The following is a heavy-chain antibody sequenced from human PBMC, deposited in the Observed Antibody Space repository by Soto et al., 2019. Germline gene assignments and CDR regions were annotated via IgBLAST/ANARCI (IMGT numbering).Heavy chain of an antibody. CDR1: GFTVSSNY. CDR2: IYSGGST. Sequence: GSLRLSCAASGFTVSSNYMSWVRQAPGKGLEWVSVIYSGGSTYYADSVKGRFTISRDNSKNTLYLQMNSLRAEDTAVYYCARDREGIAVAGTWYYYYGMDVWGQGTTVTVSS. J-gene: IGHJ6*02. V-gene: IGHV3-53*01. D-gene: IGHD6-19*01. CDR3: ARDREGIAVAGTWYYYYGMDV.